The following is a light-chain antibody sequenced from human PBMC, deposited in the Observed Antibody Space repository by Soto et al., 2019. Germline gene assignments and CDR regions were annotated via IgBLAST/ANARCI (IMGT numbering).Light chain of an antibody. CDR1: SSDVGGYNY. V-gene: IGLV2-14*01. CDR3: SSYTSTNHVV. J-gene: IGLJ2*01. CDR2: EVT. Sequence: LTQPASVSGSPGQSITISCTGTSSDVGGYNYVSWYQQHPGKAPKLVIYEVTKRPSGVSNRFSGSKSGNTASLTISGLQAEDETDYYCSSYTSTNHVVFGGGTKLTVL.